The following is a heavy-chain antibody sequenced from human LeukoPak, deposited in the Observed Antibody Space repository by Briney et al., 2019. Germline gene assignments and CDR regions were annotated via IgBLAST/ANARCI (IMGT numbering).Heavy chain of an antibody. D-gene: IGHD6-19*01. CDR2: IYYSGST. V-gene: IGHV4-59*01. CDR3: AREGIAVAGTFDY. J-gene: IGHJ4*02. Sequence: SETLSLTCTVSGGSISSYYWSWIRQPPGKGLEWIGYIYYSGSTNYNPSLKSRVTISVDTSKNQFSLKLSSVTAADTAVYYCAREGIAVAGTFDYWGQGTLVTVSS. CDR1: GGSISSYY.